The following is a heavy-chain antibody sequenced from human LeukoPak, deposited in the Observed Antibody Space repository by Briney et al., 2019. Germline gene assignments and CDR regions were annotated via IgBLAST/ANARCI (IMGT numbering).Heavy chain of an antibody. CDR2: IYYSGST. CDR3: ARLLSHPYYYDSSGYYYVYAFDI. D-gene: IGHD3-22*01. Sequence: PSETLSLTCTVSGGSISSYYWSWIRQPPGKGLEWIGYIYYSGSTNYNPSLKSRVTISVDTSENQFSLKLSSVTAADTAVYYCARLLSHPYYYDSSGYYYVYAFDIWGQGTMVTVSS. CDR1: GGSISSYY. V-gene: IGHV4-59*08. J-gene: IGHJ3*02.